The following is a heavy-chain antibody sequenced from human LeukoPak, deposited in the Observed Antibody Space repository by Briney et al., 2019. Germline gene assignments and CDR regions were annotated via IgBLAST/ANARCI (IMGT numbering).Heavy chain of an antibody. J-gene: IGHJ4*02. Sequence: GGSLRLSCAASGSTLSNYAISWVRQAPGKGLEWVSAISADGGDTYHTDSVKGRFTISRDNSKNTLYVQVNSLGTEDTAAYYCAKGSYYDSSGSFYFDYWGQGTLVTVSS. CDR2: ISADGGDT. V-gene: IGHV3-23*01. D-gene: IGHD3-22*01. CDR1: GSTLSNYA. CDR3: AKGSYYDSSGSFYFDY.